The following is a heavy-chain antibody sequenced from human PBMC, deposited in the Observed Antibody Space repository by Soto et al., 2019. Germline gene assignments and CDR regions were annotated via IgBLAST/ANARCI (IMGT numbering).Heavy chain of an antibody. D-gene: IGHD2-2*01. Sequence: GASVKVSCKASGYTFTSYAMHWVRQAPGQRLEWMGWINAGNGNTKYSQKFQGRVTITRDTSASTAYMELSSLRSEDTAVYCCARVCSSTSCQVSYGMDVWGQGTTVTVSS. CDR1: GYTFTSYA. CDR2: INAGNGNT. CDR3: ARVCSSTSCQVSYGMDV. J-gene: IGHJ6*02. V-gene: IGHV1-3*01.